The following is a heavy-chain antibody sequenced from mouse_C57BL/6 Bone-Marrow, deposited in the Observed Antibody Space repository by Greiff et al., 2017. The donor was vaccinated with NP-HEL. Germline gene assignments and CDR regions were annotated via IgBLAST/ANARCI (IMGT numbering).Heavy chain of an antibody. D-gene: IGHD2-3*01. Sequence: EVKVEESGGGLVKPGGSLKLSCAASGFTFSSYAMSWVRQTPEKRLEWVATISDGGSYTYYPDNVKGRFTISRDNAKNNLYLQMSHLKSEDTAMYYCARGGLMMVTAWFAYWGQGTLVTVSA. CDR1: GFTFSSYA. CDR2: ISDGGSYT. CDR3: ARGGLMMVTAWFAY. J-gene: IGHJ3*01. V-gene: IGHV5-4*03.